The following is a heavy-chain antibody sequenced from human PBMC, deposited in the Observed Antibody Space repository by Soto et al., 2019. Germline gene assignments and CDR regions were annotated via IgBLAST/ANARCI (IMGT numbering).Heavy chain of an antibody. CDR2: IIANGGT. CDR3: AKDYTVAADPSSVILFDY. D-gene: IGHD2-15*01. V-gene: IGHV3-23*01. Sequence: RTLRLSCAASGFTFNHYAMTWVRQAPGKGLEWVSIIIANGGTFYADSVKGRFTISRDNSKNTAYLQMSSLRVEDTAIYYCAKDYTVAADPSSVILFDYWGQGALVTVSS. J-gene: IGHJ4*02. CDR1: GFTFNHYA.